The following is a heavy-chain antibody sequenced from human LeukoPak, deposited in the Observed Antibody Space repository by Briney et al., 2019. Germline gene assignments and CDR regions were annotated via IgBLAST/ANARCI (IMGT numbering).Heavy chain of an antibody. V-gene: IGHV3-21*01. Sequence: PGGSLRLSCAASGFTFSAYSMNWVRQAPGKGLEWVSSISTGSSYIYYADSVKGRFTFSRENAKNSLYLQMNSLRAEDTAVYCCARDSTPYDSSGYCYDYWGQGTLVTVSS. CDR2: ISTGSSYI. D-gene: IGHD3-22*01. CDR1: GFTFSAYS. CDR3: ARDSTPYDSSGYCYDY. J-gene: IGHJ4*02.